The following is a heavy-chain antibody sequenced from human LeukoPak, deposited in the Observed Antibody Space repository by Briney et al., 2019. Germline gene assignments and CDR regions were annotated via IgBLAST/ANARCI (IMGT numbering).Heavy chain of an antibody. Sequence: SETLSLTCTVSGGSISSGSYYWGWVRQPPGKGLEWIGSGTTYYNPSLQSRVTISVDTSRNQFSLKLCSVTAADTAVYYCARTGGYMVWGVQNWFEPWGQGTLVTVSA. CDR1: GGSISSGSYY. D-gene: IGHD3-10*01. J-gene: IGHJ5*02. V-gene: IGHV4-39*01. CDR3: ARTGGYMVWGVQNWFEP. CDR2: GTT.